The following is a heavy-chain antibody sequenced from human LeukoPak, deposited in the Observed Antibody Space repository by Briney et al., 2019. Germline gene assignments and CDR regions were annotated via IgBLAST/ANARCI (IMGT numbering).Heavy chain of an antibody. D-gene: IGHD2-15*01. CDR2: IYYSGIT. CDR1: GGSISSYY. CDR3: ARLAAGLYYYCMDV. Sequence: KTADTLSLTCTVSGGSISSYYWSWIRQPPGKGLEWIGCIYYSGITNYYPSLKSRVTMSVDTSKNQFSLKLSSVTAADTAVYYCARLAAGLYYYCMDVWGQGTTVTVSS. V-gene: IGHV4-59*08. J-gene: IGHJ6*02.